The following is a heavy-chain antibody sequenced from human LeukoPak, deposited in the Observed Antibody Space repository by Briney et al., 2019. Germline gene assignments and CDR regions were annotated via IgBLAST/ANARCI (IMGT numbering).Heavy chain of an antibody. J-gene: IGHJ5*02. CDR2: INHSGST. CDR3: ARGSSGWYGGVSFDP. CDR1: GGSFSGYY. Sequence: SETLSLTCAVYGGSFSGYYWSWIRQPPGKGLEWIGEINHSGSTNYNSSLKSRVTISVDTSKNQFSLKLSSVTAADTAVYYCARGSSGWYGGVSFDPWGQGTLVTVSS. D-gene: IGHD6-19*01. V-gene: IGHV4-34*01.